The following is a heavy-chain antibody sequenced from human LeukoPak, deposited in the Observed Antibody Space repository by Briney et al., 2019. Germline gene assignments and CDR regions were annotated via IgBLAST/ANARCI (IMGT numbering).Heavy chain of an antibody. CDR3: ARGPEIQGYYDSSGYSPLWFDC. CDR2: ISAYNGNT. J-gene: IGHJ4*02. Sequence: ASVKVSCKASGYTFTSYGISWVRQAPGQGLEWMGWISAYNGNTNYAQKLQGRVTMTTDTSTSTAYMELRSLRSDDTAVYYCARGPEIQGYYDSSGYSPLWFDCWGQGTLVAVSS. V-gene: IGHV1-18*01. CDR1: GYTFTSYG. D-gene: IGHD3-22*01.